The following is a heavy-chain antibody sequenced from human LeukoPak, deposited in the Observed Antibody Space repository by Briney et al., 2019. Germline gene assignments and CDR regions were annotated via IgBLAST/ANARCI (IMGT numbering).Heavy chain of an antibody. D-gene: IGHD1-26*01. Sequence: GRSLRLSCTASGFTFGDYAMSWVRQAPGKGLEWVGFIRSKAYGGTTEYAASVKGRFTISRDDSKSIAYLQMNSLKTEDTAVYYCTRLGWELLLYYYYYYMDVWGKGTTVTISS. CDR3: TRLGWELLLYYYYYYMDV. J-gene: IGHJ6*03. V-gene: IGHV3-49*04. CDR2: IRSKAYGGTT. CDR1: GFTFGDYA.